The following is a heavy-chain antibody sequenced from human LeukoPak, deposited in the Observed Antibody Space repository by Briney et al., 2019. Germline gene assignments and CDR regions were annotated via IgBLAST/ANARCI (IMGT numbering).Heavy chain of an antibody. D-gene: IGHD5-24*01. CDR2: IIPILGIA. V-gene: IGHV1-69*04. CDR1: GGTFSSYT. Sequence: GASVKVSCKASGGTFSSYTINWVRQAPGQGLEWMGRIIPILGIANYAQKFQGRVTITADKSTSTAYMELSSLRSEDTAAYYCARDSNVEMATILPDYWGQGTLVTVSS. J-gene: IGHJ4*02. CDR3: ARDSNVEMATILPDY.